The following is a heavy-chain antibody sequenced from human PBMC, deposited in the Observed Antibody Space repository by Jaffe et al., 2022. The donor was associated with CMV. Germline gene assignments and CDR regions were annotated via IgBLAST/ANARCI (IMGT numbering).Heavy chain of an antibody. CDR1: GFTFSSYA. Sequence: EVQLLESGGGLVQPGGSLRLSCAASGFTFSSYAMSWVRQAPGKGLEWVSAISGSGGSTYYADSVKGRFTISRDNSKNTLYLQMNSLRAEDTAVYYCAKGEDFWSGYTEHNWFDPWGQGTLVTVSS. V-gene: IGHV3-23*01. D-gene: IGHD3-3*01. CDR3: AKGEDFWSGYTEHNWFDP. J-gene: IGHJ5*02. CDR2: ISGSGGST.